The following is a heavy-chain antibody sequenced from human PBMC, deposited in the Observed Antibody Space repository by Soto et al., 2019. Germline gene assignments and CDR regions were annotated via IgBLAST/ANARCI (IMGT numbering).Heavy chain of an antibody. CDR2: IDPRDSYT. CDR1: GYSFTNNW. Sequence: HGESLKISCKGSGYSFTNNWISWVRQMPGKGLEWMGRIDPRDSYTNYSPSFQGHVTISVDKSDNTSYLQWNSLRASDTAMYYCARMGVATISYFDYSGQGTLVTVSS. V-gene: IGHV5-10-1*01. CDR3: ARMGVATISYFDY. D-gene: IGHD5-12*01. J-gene: IGHJ4*02.